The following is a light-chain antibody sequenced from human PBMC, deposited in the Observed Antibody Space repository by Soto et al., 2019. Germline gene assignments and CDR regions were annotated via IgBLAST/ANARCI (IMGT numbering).Light chain of an antibody. CDR3: QQYGNSPPSWT. V-gene: IGKV3-20*01. CDR1: QSVSSSY. Sequence: ETVLTQSPGTLSLSPGERATLSCRASQSVSSSYLAWYQQKPGQAPRLLIYGASSRATGIPDRFSGSGSGTDFTLTLSRLEPEDFAVYYCQQYGNSPPSWTFGQGTKVEIK. J-gene: IGKJ1*01. CDR2: GAS.